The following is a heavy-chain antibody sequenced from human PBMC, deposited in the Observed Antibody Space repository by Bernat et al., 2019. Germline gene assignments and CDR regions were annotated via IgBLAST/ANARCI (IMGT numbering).Heavy chain of an antibody. J-gene: IGHJ4*02. V-gene: IGHV3-21*01. D-gene: IGHD3-10*01. CDR2: ISSSGTYI. CDR1: GFTFSNAW. CDR3: ARGSGNYGHYYFDS. Sequence: EVQLVESGGGLVKPGGSLRLSCAASGFTFSNAWMNWVRQAPGKGLEWVSSISSSGTYIYYADSVKGRFTIFRDNARNSLYLQMNSLRADDTAVYYCARGSGNYGHYYFDSWGQGTLVTVSS.